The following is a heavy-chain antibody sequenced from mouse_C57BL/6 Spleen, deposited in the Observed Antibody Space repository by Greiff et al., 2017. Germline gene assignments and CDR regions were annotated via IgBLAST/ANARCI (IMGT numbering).Heavy chain of an antibody. Sequence: EVKLMESGGGLVQPGGSLSLSCAASGFTFTDYYMSWVRQPPGQALEWLGFIRTKANGYTTEYSASVKGRFTISRADSQSILYLQMNALRAEDSATYYCAGYKCRGVYAMDYWGQRTSVTVSA. CDR1: GFTFTDYY. V-gene: IGHV7-3*01. CDR2: IRTKANGYTT. CDR3: AGYKCRGVYAMDY. D-gene: IGHD6-1*01. J-gene: IGHJ4*01.